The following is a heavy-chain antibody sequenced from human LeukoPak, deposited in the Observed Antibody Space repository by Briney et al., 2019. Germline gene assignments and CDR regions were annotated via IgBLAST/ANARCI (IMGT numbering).Heavy chain of an antibody. Sequence: ASVKVSCKASGYTFTSYGISWVRQAPGQGLEWMGWISAYNGNTNYAQKLQGRVTMTTDTSTSTAYMELRSLRSDDTAVYYCARDRPLDYSNAFDIWGQGTMVTVSS. J-gene: IGHJ3*02. V-gene: IGHV1-18*01. CDR1: GYTFTSYG. D-gene: IGHD4-11*01. CDR3: ARDRPLDYSNAFDI. CDR2: ISAYNGNT.